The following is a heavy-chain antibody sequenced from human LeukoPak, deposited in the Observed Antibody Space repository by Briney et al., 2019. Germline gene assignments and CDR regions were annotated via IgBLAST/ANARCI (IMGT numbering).Heavy chain of an antibody. D-gene: IGHD5-12*01. CDR2: IYHSGST. CDR1: GYSISSGYY. CDR3: ASPRPSLVADDFGRSFDL. V-gene: IGHV4-38-2*02. J-gene: IGHJ2*01. Sequence: SETLSLTCTVSGYSISSGYYWGWIRPPPGKGLEWIGSIYHSGSTYYNPSLKSRVTISVDTSKNQFSLKLSSVTAADTAVYYCASPRPSLVADDFGRSFDLWGRGTLVTVSS.